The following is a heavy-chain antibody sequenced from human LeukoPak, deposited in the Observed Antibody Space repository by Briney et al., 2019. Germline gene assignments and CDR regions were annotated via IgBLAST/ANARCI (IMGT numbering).Heavy chain of an antibody. J-gene: IGHJ4*02. CDR3: ARDNYYYGSGRYVGDY. D-gene: IGHD3-10*01. CDR1: GYTFTGYY. CDR2: LNPNSGGT. V-gene: IGHV1-2*02. Sequence: ASVKVSCKASGYTFTGYYIHWVRQAPGQGLEWMGWLNPNSGGTNYAQKFQGRVTMTRDTSISTAYMELSRLRSDDTAVYYCARDNYYYGSGRYVGDYWGQGTLVTVSS.